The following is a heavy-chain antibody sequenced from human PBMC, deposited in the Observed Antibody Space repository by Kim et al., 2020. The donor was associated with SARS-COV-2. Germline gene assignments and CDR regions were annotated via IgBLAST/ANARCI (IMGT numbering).Heavy chain of an antibody. CDR1: RFIFSSYW. CDR3: GRGRVLGATPFDY. J-gene: IGHJ4*02. V-gene: IGHV3-7*01. D-gene: IGHD1-26*01. CDR2: IKQDGSEK. Sequence: GGSLRLSCAASRFIFSSYWMNWVRQAQGKGPEWGAKIKQDGSEKYYLDTVKGRFAISRDKAKNSLYLQMNSLGVDDRAVYYCGRGRVLGATPFDYWGQGT.